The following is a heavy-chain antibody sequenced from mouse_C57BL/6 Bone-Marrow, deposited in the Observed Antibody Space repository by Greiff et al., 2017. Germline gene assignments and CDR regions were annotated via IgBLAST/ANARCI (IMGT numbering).Heavy chain of an antibody. CDR1: GYTFTEYT. CDR3: ARHGPLLWYLDY. CDR2: FYPGGGSI. V-gene: IGHV1-62-2*01. J-gene: IGHJ2*01. Sequence: VQLQQSGAELVKPGASVKLSCKASGYTFTEYTIHWVKQRSGQGLEWIGWFYPGGGSIKYTEKFRDKATLTADKSSSTVYMELSRLTSEDAAVYFCARHGPLLWYLDYWGQGTTLTVSS. D-gene: IGHD2-1*01.